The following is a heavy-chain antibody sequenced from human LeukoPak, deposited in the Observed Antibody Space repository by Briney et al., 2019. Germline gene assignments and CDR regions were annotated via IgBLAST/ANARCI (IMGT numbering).Heavy chain of an antibody. J-gene: IGHJ4*03. CDR2: IDHRGSS. CDR1: GESFSAYF. D-gene: IGHD6-6*01. Sequence: SETLSLTCAVHGESFSAYFWSWIRHVPGKGLEWIGEIDHRGSSNYNPPLKSRATMSVDTSKNHFSLSLTSVSAADTAVYYCATRSSTLAAARCFDDWGQGTVVTVSS. CDR3: ATRSSTLAAARCFDD. V-gene: IGHV4-34*01.